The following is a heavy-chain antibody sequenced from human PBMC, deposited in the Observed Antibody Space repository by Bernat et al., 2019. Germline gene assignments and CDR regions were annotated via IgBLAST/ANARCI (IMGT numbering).Heavy chain of an antibody. Sequence: EVQLLESGGGLVQPGGSLRLSCAASGFTFSSYAMSWVRQAPGKGLEWVSAISGSGGSTYYADSVKGRFTISGDNSKNTLYLQMNSLRAEDTAVYYCAKVEDCGGDCYQSRYFDLWGRGTLVTVSS. CDR1: GFTFSSYA. V-gene: IGHV3-23*01. D-gene: IGHD2-21*02. CDR2: ISGSGGST. CDR3: AKVEDCGGDCYQSRYFDL. J-gene: IGHJ2*01.